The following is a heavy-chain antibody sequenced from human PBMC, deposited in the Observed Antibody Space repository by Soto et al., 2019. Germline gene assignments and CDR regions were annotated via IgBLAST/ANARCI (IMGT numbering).Heavy chain of an antibody. D-gene: IGHD6-13*01. CDR3: ARWSSWWYYFDY. CDR2: IYYSGST. V-gene: IGHV4-39*01. CDR1: GGSISSSSYY. Sequence: QLQLQESGPGLVKPSETLSLTCTVSGGSISSSSYYWGWIRQPPGKGLEWIGSIYYSGSTYYNPSLKSRVTISVDTSKNQFSLKLSSVTAADTAVYYCARWSSWWYYFDYWGQGTLVTVSS. J-gene: IGHJ4*02.